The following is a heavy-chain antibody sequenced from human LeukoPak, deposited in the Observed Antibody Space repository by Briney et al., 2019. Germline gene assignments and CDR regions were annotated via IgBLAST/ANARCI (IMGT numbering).Heavy chain of an antibody. CDR3: AREVGATGYYGMDV. J-gene: IGHJ6*02. V-gene: IGHV4-30-2*01. CDR1: GGSISSGGYS. CDR2: IYHSGST. D-gene: IGHD1-26*01. Sequence: SETLSLTCAVSGGSISSGGYSWSWIRQPPGKGPEWIGYIYHSGSTYYNPSLKSRVTISVDRSKNQFSLKLSSVTAADTAVYYCAREVGATGYYGMDVWGQGTTVTVSS.